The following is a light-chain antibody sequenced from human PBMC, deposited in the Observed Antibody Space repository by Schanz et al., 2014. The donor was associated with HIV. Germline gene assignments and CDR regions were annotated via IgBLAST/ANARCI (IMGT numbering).Light chain of an antibody. Sequence: DIQMTQSPSTLSASVGDRVTITCRASQSIGRWLAWYQLKPGKAPKLLIYEASSLESGVPSRFSGSGSGTDFTLTINSLQPEDVATYYCQKYDSVPRTFGPGTRVEIK. V-gene: IGKV1-5*03. J-gene: IGKJ1*01. CDR3: QKYDSVPRT. CDR1: QSIGRW. CDR2: EAS.